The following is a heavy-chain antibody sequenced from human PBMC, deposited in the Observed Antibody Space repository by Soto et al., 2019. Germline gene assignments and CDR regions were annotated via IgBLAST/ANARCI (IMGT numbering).Heavy chain of an antibody. J-gene: IGHJ4*02. CDR3: GRLAEAATGHTDFDF. CDR1: GASIKSRNYF. CDR2: IHSSGGT. V-gene: IGHV4-39*02. Sequence: SETLSLTCTVSGASIKSRNYFWGWIRQPPGKGLEFVGSIHSSGGTYYNPSLKSRVTVSVDLSNSHFSLSLKSLTATDTAVYYCGRLAEAATGHTDFDFWGQGTLVTVSS. D-gene: IGHD2-15*01.